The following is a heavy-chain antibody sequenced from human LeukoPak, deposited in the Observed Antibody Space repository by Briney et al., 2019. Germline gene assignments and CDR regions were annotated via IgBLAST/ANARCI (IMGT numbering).Heavy chain of an antibody. Sequence: GASVKVSCKASGYTFTDYYMHWVRQAPGQGLEWMGWINPNSGDTKYAEKFQGRVIMTRDTSINTAYMELSSLRSDDTAVYYCARVDFTYDILTAYAYFDYWGQGTLVTVSS. CDR3: ARVDFTYDILTAYAYFDY. J-gene: IGHJ4*02. V-gene: IGHV1-2*02. CDR1: GYTFTDYY. D-gene: IGHD3-9*01. CDR2: INPNSGDT.